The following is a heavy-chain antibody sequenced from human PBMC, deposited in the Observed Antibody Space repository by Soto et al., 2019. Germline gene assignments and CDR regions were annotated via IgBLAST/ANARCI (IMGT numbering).Heavy chain of an antibody. CDR3: AREVVVAATGWFDP. CDR2: IIPIFGTA. J-gene: IGHJ5*02. V-gene: IGHV1-69*12. CDR1: GGTFSSYA. D-gene: IGHD2-15*01. Sequence: QVQLVQSGAEVKKPGSSVKVSCKASGGTFSSYAISWVLQAPGQGLEWMGGIIPIFGTATYAQKFQGRVTITADESTSTAYMELSSLRSEDTAVYYCAREVVVAATGWFDPWGQGTLVTVSS.